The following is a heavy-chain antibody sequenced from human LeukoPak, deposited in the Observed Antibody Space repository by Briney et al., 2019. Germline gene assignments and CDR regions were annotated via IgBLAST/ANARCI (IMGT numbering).Heavy chain of an antibody. D-gene: IGHD3-3*01. CDR3: ARRFGTSADYDFWSGYLDPFDA. Sequence: GESLKISCKGSGYSFTSYWIGWVRQMPGKGLEWMGIIYPGDSDTRYSPSFQGQVTISADKSISTAYLQWSSLKASDTAMYYCARRFGTSADYDFWSGYLDPFDAWGQGTPVTVSS. CDR2: IYPGDSDT. J-gene: IGHJ5*02. CDR1: GYSFTSYW. V-gene: IGHV5-51*01.